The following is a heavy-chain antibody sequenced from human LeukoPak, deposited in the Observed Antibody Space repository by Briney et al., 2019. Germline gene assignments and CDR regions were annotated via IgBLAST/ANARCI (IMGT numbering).Heavy chain of an antibody. CDR2: IYHSGST. CDR3: ARDDGYDVFDY. CDR1: GYSISSPNY. Sequence: SETLSLTCTVSGYSISSPNYWGWIRQPPGKGLEWIGNIYHSGSTYYNPSLKSRVTISVDTSNNQFPLKLSSVTAADTAVYFCARDDGYDVFDYWGQGTLVTVSS. J-gene: IGHJ4*02. V-gene: IGHV4-38-2*02. D-gene: IGHD5-12*01.